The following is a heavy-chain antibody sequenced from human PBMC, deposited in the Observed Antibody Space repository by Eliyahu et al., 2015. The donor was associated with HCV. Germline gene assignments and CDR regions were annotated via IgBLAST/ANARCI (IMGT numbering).Heavy chain of an antibody. CDR3: ARKIVASTTDY. V-gene: IGHV3-21*01. CDR2: ISTSGTSI. Sequence: EVQLVESGGGXVXPGXSLRLSCAASGFTFSSYXMNWVRQAPGKGLEWVSAISTSGTSIYXAESVKGRFTVSRDNAKNSLYLQMNSLRADDTAVYYCARKIVASTTDYWGQGTLVTVSS. J-gene: IGHJ4*02. CDR1: GFTFSSYX. D-gene: IGHD1-26*01.